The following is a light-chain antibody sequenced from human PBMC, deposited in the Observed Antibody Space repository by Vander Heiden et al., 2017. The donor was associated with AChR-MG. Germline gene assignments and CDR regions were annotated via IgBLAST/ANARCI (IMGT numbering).Light chain of an antibody. CDR3: CSYAGSLDFLV. CDR2: EVN. J-gene: IGLJ2*01. Sequence: QSALTQPAPASGSPGQSITLSCTGSIGDIGSYDLVSWYQQHPGNAPKLIIYEVNKRPSGVSNRISGSKSGNTASLTISGPQAEDEARYFCCSYAGSLDFLVFGGGTQLTVL. V-gene: IGLV2-23*02. CDR1: IGDIGSYDL.